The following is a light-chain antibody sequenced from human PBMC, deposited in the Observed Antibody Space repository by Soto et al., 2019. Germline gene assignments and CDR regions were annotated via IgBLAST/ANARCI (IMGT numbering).Light chain of an antibody. J-gene: IGKJ5*01. V-gene: IGKV1D-12*01. CDR1: QGICTW. Sequence: DVQVTQSPSFVSASVGDRVTITCRASQGICTWLAWYQQKPGAAPNLLISGASNLESGVPARFSGSGLGTHFTFTIVSLQPEDSATYYCQQTNSFPITFGQGTRLEI. CDR2: GAS. CDR3: QQTNSFPIT.